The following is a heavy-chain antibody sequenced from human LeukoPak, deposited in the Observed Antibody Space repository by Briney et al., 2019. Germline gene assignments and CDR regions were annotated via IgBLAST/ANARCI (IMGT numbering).Heavy chain of an antibody. CDR1: GGSISSGGYY. J-gene: IGHJ5*02. V-gene: IGHV4-61*08. CDR2: IYYSGST. Sequence: PSETLSLTCTVSGGSISSGGYYWSWIRQHPGKGLEWIGYIYYSGSTNYNPSLKSRVTISVDTSKNQFSLKLSSVTAADTAVYYCVRAGGYNVLWGKTLNWFDPWGQGTLVTVSS. D-gene: IGHD5-24*01. CDR3: VRAGGYNVLWGKTLNWFDP.